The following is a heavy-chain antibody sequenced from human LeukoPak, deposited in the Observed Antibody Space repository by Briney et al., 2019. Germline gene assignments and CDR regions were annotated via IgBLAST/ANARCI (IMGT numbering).Heavy chain of an antibody. Sequence: PGGSLRLSCAASGFTFSTYWMTWVRQAPGKGLEWVANIKEDGSDKYYVDSVKGRFTISRDNAKDSLYLQMNTLRAEDTAVYYCARDVGYFRFDYWGQGTLVTVSS. D-gene: IGHD5-18*01. CDR2: IKEDGSDK. CDR3: ARDVGYFRFDY. CDR1: GFTFSTYW. V-gene: IGHV3-7*01. J-gene: IGHJ4*02.